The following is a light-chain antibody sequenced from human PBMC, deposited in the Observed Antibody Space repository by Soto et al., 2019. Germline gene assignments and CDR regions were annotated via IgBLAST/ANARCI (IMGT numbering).Light chain of an antibody. Sequence: QSALTQPRSVSGSPGQSVTISCTGTSSDIGGYNYVSWYQQHPGKAPKLMIYDVTKRPSGVPNRFPGSKSGNTASLTISGLQADDEADYYCCSHAGSYTFYVFGTGTKVTVL. J-gene: IGLJ1*01. CDR3: CSHAGSYTFYV. CDR1: SSDIGGYNY. CDR2: DVT. V-gene: IGLV2-11*01.